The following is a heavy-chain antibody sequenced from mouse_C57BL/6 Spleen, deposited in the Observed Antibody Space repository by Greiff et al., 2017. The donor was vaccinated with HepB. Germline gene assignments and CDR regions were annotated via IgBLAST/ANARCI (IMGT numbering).Heavy chain of an antibody. Sequence: QVQLQQPGAELVKPGASVKLSCKASGYTFTSYWMHWVKQRPGQGLEWIGMIHPNSGSTNYNEKFKSKATLTVDKSSSTAYMQLSSLTSEDSAVYYCANYYGNYGGFYFDYWGQGTTLTVSS. CDR3: ANYYGNYGGFYFDY. CDR2: IHPNSGST. V-gene: IGHV1-64*01. CDR1: GYTFTSYW. J-gene: IGHJ2*01. D-gene: IGHD2-1*01.